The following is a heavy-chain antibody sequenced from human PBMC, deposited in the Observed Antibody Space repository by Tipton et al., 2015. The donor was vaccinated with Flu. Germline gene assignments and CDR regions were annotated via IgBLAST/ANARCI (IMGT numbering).Heavy chain of an antibody. Sequence: SLRLSCAASGFTFSSYDMHWVRQATGKGLEWVSAIGTAGDPYYPGSVKGRFTISRENAKNSLYLQMNSLRAGDTAVYYCARGKQKTIFGVVTLGDDAFDIWGQGTMVTVSS. CDR3: ARGKQKTIFGVVTLGDDAFDI. D-gene: IGHD3-3*01. J-gene: IGHJ3*02. V-gene: IGHV3-13*05. CDR2: IGTAGDP. CDR1: GFTFSSYD.